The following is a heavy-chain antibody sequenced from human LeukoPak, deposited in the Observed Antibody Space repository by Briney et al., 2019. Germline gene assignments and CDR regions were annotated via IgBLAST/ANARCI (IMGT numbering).Heavy chain of an antibody. Sequence: SETLSLTCTVSGGSISSYYWSWIRQPPGKGLEWIGYIYYSGSTNYNPSLKSRVSLSVDTSKNQFSLELSSVTAADTAVYYCATYRTSFIYWYFDLWGRGTLVTVSS. CDR1: GGSISSYY. CDR3: ATYRTSFIYWYFDL. D-gene: IGHD2-2*01. J-gene: IGHJ2*01. CDR2: IYYSGST. V-gene: IGHV4-59*01.